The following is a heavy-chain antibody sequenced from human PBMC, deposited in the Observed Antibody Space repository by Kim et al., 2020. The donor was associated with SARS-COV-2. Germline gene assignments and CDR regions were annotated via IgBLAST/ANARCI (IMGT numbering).Heavy chain of an antibody. J-gene: IGHJ4*02. CDR1: GFTFSNYA. CDR2: ISSYGSAT. CDR3: ARDEMDSGWLFDY. Sequence: GGSLRLSCAASGFTFSNYAMSWVRQAPGKGLEWVSVISSYGSATFYADSVKGRFTISRDNSKNTLYLQMNSLRAEDTAVYYCARDEMDSGWLFDYWGQGTLVTVSS. V-gene: IGHV3-23*01. D-gene: IGHD6-19*01.